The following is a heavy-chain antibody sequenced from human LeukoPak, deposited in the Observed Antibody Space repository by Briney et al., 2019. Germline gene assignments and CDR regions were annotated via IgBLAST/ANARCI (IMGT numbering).Heavy chain of an antibody. J-gene: IGHJ4*02. CDR2: ISAYNGNT. Sequence: ASVKVSCKASGYTFTSYGISWVRQAPGQGLEWMGWISAYNGNTNYAQKFQGRVTMTRDMSTSTVYMELSSLRSEDTAVYYCARGVHRRYYDISAYFSDWGQGTLVTVSS. D-gene: IGHD3-22*01. CDR1: GYTFTSYG. V-gene: IGHV1-18*01. CDR3: ARGVHRRYYDISAYFSD.